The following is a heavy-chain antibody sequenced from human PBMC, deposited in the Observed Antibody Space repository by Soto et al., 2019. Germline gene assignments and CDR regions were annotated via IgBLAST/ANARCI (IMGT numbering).Heavy chain of an antibody. J-gene: IGHJ4*02. CDR3: ARDRGYYYDSSGYYLPFDY. CDR2: IIPIFGTA. V-gene: IGHV1-69*13. CDR1: GGTFSSYA. Sequence: SLKVSCKASGGTFSSYAISWVRQAPGQGLEWMGGIIPIFGTANYAQKFQGRVTITADESTSTAHMELSSLRSEDTAVYYCARDRGYYYDSSGYYLPFDYWGQGTLVTVSS. D-gene: IGHD3-22*01.